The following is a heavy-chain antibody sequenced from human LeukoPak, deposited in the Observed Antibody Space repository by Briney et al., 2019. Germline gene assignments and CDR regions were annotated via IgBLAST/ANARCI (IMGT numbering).Heavy chain of an antibody. CDR2: IKQDGSEK. D-gene: IGHD6-19*01. CDR3: AGGSGWLINY. CDR1: EFTFTNYW. Sequence: GGSLRLSCAASEFTFTNYWMNWVRQAPGKGLEWVAIIKQDGSEKFYVDSVKGRFSISRDNAKNSLYLQMSSLRAEDTAIYYCAGGSGWLINYWGQGTLVTVSS. J-gene: IGHJ4*02. V-gene: IGHV3-7*01.